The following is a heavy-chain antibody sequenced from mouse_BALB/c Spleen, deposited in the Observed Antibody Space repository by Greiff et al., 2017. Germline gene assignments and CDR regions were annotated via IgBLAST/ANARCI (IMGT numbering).Heavy chain of an antibody. CDR1: GYTFTSYW. CDR2: IYPGSGST. CDR3: TRGAVYCDY. V-gene: IGHV1S22*01. Sequence: LQQPGSELVRPGASVKLSCKASGYTFTSYWMHWVKQRPGQGLEWIGNIYPGSGSTNYDEKFKSKATLTVDTSSSTAYMQLSSLTSEDSAVYYCTRGAVYCDYWGQGTTLTVSS. J-gene: IGHJ2*01.